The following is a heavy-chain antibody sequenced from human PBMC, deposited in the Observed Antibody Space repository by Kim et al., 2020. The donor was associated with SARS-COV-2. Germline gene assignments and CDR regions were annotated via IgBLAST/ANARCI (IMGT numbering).Heavy chain of an antibody. D-gene: IGHD3-3*01. CDR2: MYDSGGT. V-gene: IGHV4-39*02. CDR3: AIGLYDFFLFFDS. CDR1: GGHISSSSYY. J-gene: IGHJ4*01. Sequence: SETLSLTCTVSGGHISSSSYYWGWIRQSPGKGLEWIGNMYDSGGTYYNPSLQGRVSMSIQTSESQFSMRLSSVTPADTAIYYGAIGLYDFFLFFDSWG.